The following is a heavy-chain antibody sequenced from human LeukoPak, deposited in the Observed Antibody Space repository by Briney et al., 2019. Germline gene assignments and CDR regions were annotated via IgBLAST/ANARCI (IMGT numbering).Heavy chain of an antibody. J-gene: IGHJ4*02. Sequence: GGSLRLSCAASGFTFDDYAMRWVRHAPGKGLEWVSGISWNSGSIGYAASVKGRFTISRDNAKNSLYLQMNSLRAEDTALYYCAKPLWVTTGYYFDSWGQGTLVTVSS. CDR1: GFTFDDYA. V-gene: IGHV3-9*01. CDR2: ISWNSGSI. CDR3: AKPLWVTTGYYFDS. D-gene: IGHD4-17*01.